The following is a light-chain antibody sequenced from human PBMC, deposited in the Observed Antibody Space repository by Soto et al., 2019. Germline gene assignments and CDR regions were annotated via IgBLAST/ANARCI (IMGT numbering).Light chain of an antibody. V-gene: IGLV2-8*01. Sequence: QSALTQPPSASGSPGQSVTISCTGTSSDVGGYNYVSWYQQHRGKAPKLMIYEVTKRPSGVPDRFSGSKSGNTASLTVSGLQAEDEADYYCSSYAGSNSFVVFGGGTKVTVL. CDR2: EVT. CDR1: SSDVGGYNY. CDR3: SSYAGSNSFVV. J-gene: IGLJ2*01.